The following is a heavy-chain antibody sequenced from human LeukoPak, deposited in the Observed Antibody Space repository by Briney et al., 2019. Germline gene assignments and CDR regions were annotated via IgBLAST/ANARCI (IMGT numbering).Heavy chain of an antibody. Sequence: SETLSLTCAVYGGFFSGYQGSWLRQPPGKGLEWFGEINHSGSTNYNPSLKSRVTISVDTSKNQFSLKLSSVTAADTAVYYCARGAARPRGSSRVRAFDIWGQGTMVTVSS. CDR1: GGFFSGYQ. J-gene: IGHJ3*02. D-gene: IGHD6-6*01. CDR3: ARGAARPRGSSRVRAFDI. CDR2: INHSGST. V-gene: IGHV4-34*01.